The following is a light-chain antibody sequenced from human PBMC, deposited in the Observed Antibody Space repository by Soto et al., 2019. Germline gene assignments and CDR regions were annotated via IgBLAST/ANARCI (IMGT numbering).Light chain of an antibody. CDR3: QQYNSYSWT. J-gene: IGKJ1*01. CDR2: KAS. V-gene: IGKV1-5*03. Sequence: DIQMTQSPSTLSASVGDRVTITCRASQSISSWLAWYQQKPGKAPKLLIYKASSLESWVPSRFRGSGSGTEFTLTISSLQPDDFATYYCQQYNSYSWTFGQGTKVEIK. CDR1: QSISSW.